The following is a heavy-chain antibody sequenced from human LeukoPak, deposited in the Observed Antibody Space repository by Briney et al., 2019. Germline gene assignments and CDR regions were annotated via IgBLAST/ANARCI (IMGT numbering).Heavy chain of an antibody. Sequence: ASVKVPCEASGYTLRDYYIYWVRQAPGQGLEWLGWLNPHSGGTNYAQKFQGRVTLTSDTSISTAYMELSPLTSDDTAIYYCARGLRIINGLDVWGQGTTVIVSS. CDR2: LNPHSGGT. D-gene: IGHD2-15*01. J-gene: IGHJ6*02. CDR3: ARGLRIINGLDV. CDR1: GYTLRDYY. V-gene: IGHV1-2*02.